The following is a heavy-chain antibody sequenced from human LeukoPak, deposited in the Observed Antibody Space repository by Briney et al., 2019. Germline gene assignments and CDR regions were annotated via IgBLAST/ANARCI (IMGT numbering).Heavy chain of an antibody. Sequence: SGGSLRLSCAASGFTFSSHEMNWVRQAPGKGLEWISYITGGESTIFYADSVKGRFTISRDNAKNSLYLEMNSLRAEDTAVYYCARDPGGTSSPIDYWGQGTLVSVSS. J-gene: IGHJ4*02. V-gene: IGHV3-48*03. CDR3: ARDPGGTSSPIDY. CDR2: ITGGESTI. CDR1: GFTFSSHE. D-gene: IGHD6-13*01.